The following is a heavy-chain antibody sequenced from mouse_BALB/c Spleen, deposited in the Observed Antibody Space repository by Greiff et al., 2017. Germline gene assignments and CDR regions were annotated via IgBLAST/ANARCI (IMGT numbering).Heavy chain of an antibody. CDR1: GYSITSDYA. CDR2: ISYSGST. D-gene: IGHD2-2*01. Sequence: EVQLQESGPGLVKPSQSLSLTCTVTGYSITSDYAWNWIRQFPGNKLEWMGYISYSGSTSYNPSLKSRISITRDTSKNQFFLQLNSVTTEDTATYYCASRGLRRAMDYWGQGTSVTVSS. V-gene: IGHV3-2*02. J-gene: IGHJ4*01. CDR3: ASRGLRRAMDY.